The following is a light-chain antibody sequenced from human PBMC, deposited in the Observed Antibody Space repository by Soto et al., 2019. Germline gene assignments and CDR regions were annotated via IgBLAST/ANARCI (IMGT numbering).Light chain of an antibody. V-gene: IGKV3-11*01. CDR2: DTS. CDR1: QSVASY. J-gene: IGKJ4*01. CDR3: QQRSNWLLT. Sequence: EIVLTQSPATPSLSPGERATLSCRASQSVASYLAWYQQKPGQAPRLLIYDTSNRATGIPARFSGSGSGTDFTLTISSLEPEDFALYYCQQRSNWLLTFGGGTKVEIK.